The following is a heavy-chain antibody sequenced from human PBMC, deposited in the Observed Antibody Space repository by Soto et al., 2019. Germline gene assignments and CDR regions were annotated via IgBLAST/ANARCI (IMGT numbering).Heavy chain of an antibody. CDR2: ISSSSSTI. D-gene: IGHD5-18*01. CDR3: AREPRGYSYVY. CDR1: GFTFSTYS. J-gene: IGHJ4*02. Sequence: PGGSLRLSCAASGFTFSTYSMNWVRQAPGKGLEWVSYISSSSSTIFYTDSVKGRFTISRDNAKNSLYLQMNSLRAEDTAVYYCAREPRGYSYVYWGQGTLVTVSS. V-gene: IGHV3-48*04.